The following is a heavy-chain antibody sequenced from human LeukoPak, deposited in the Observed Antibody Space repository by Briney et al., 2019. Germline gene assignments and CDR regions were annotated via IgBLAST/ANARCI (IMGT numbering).Heavy chain of an antibody. V-gene: IGHV4-4*02. J-gene: IGHJ6*02. CDR1: GGSISSSNW. CDR2: IYHSGST. CDR3: ARDQRIAVAGGYYYYGMDV. Sequence: PSETLSLTCAVSGGSISSSNWWSWVRQPPGKGLEWIGEIYHSGSTNYNPSLKSRVTISVDTSKNQFSLKLSSVTAADTAVYYCARDQRIAVAGGYYYYGMDVWGQGTTVTVSS. D-gene: IGHD6-19*01.